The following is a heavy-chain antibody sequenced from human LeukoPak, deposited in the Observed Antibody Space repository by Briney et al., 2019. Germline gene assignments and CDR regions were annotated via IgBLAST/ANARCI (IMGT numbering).Heavy chain of an antibody. V-gene: IGHV3-21*01. CDR1: GFTFSSYS. Sequence: GGSLRLSCAASGFTFSSYSMNWVRQAPGKGLEWVSSISSSSSYIYYADSVKGRFTISRDNAKNSLYLQMNSLRAEDTAVYYCAGAWEWLFGIFDYWGQGTLVTVSS. D-gene: IGHD3-3*01. CDR2: ISSSSSYI. CDR3: AGAWEWLFGIFDY. J-gene: IGHJ4*02.